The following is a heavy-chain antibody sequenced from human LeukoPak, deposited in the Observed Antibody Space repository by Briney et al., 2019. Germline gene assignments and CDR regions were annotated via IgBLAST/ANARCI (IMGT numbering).Heavy chain of an antibody. CDR3: ARAHGFTDF. Sequence: GGSLRLSCVASGFTLITYGMSWVRQAPGKGLEWVSGVSGSIINTHYADSVEGRFTISRDNSKNTLYLEMNSLRAEDTAVYYCARAHGFTDFWGQGTLVTVSS. D-gene: IGHD3-10*01. CDR1: GFTLITYG. J-gene: IGHJ4*02. V-gene: IGHV3-23*01. CDR2: VSGSIINT.